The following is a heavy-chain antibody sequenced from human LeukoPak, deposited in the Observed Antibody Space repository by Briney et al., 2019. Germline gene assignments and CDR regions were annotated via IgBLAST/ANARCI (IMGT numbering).Heavy chain of an antibody. CDR3: ARDYGGNSGAFDI. CDR1: GGSISSSNW. CDR2: IYHSGST. J-gene: IGHJ3*02. V-gene: IGHV4-4*02. Sequence: PSETLSLTCAVSGGSISSSNWWSWVRQPPGKGLEWIGEIYHSGSTNYNPSLKSRVTISVDTSKNQFSLKLSSVTAADTAVYYCARDYGGNSGAFDIWGQGTMVTVSS. D-gene: IGHD4-23*01.